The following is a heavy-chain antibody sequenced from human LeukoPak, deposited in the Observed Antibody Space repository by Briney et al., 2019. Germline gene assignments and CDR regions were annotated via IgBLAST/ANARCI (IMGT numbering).Heavy chain of an antibody. J-gene: IGHJ4*02. CDR3: AREEGYYDFWSGFLVPYYFDY. D-gene: IGHD3-3*01. V-gene: IGHV3-21*01. CDR2: ISTRDTFI. CDR1: GFTFSTYS. Sequence: PGVSLRLSCEASGFTFSTYSMAWVRQTPGEGLEWLSSISTRDTFINYADSVKGRFTISRDSAKNSLYLQMNSLRAEDTAVYYCAREEGYYDFWSGFLVPYYFDYWGQGTLVTVSS.